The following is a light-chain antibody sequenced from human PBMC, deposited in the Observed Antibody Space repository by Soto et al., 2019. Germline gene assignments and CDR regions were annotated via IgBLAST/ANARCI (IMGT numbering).Light chain of an antibody. CDR3: QQYVSSPMYT. Sequence: EIVLTQSPGTLSLSPGERATLSCRASQSVSATYLAWYQQKPGQAPRLLIYGASNRATGIPDRFTGSGSGTDFTLTISRLEPEDFAVYFCQQYVSSPMYTLGQGTKLEIK. CDR1: QSVSATY. J-gene: IGKJ2*01. V-gene: IGKV3-20*01. CDR2: GAS.